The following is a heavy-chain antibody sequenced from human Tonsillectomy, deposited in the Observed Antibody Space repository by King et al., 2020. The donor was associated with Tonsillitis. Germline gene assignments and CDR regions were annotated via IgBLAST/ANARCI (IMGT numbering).Heavy chain of an antibody. CDR3: ARDVSREYSSGSAWWLDP. Sequence: QLVQSGAEVKKPGASVKVSCKASGYTFTSHWMHWVRQAPGQGLEWMGLINPSGDSTLYAPKFQGRVTMNRDTSTSTDYMELTSLRSEDTAVYYWARDVSREYSSGSAWWLDPWGQGTLVSVSS. D-gene: IGHD3-22*01. J-gene: IGHJ5*02. V-gene: IGHV1-46*01. CDR1: GYTFTSHW. CDR2: INPSGDST.